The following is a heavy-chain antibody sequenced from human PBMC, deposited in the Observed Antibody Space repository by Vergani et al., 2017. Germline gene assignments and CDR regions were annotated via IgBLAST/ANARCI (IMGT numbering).Heavy chain of an antibody. J-gene: IGHJ3*02. CDR2: ISYDGSNK. D-gene: IGHD5-24*01. CDR3: ARGPPEMATIKSAFDI. V-gene: IGHV3-30-3*01. Sequence: QVQLVESGGGVVQPGRSLRLSCAASGFTFSSYAMHWVRQAPGKGLEWVAVISYDGSNKYYADSVKGRFPISRDNSKNTLYLQMNSLRAEDTAVYYCARGPPEMATIKSAFDIWGQGTMVTVSS. CDR1: GFTFSSYA.